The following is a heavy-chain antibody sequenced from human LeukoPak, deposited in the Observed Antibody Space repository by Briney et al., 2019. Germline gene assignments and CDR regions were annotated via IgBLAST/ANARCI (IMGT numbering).Heavy chain of an antibody. Sequence: GGSLRLSCAASGFTFSSYSMNWVRQAPGKGLEWVSTISGGGGSTYYADSVKGRFTISRDNSKNTLYLQVNSLRAEDTAVYYCAKGYSSDWPFDYWGQGTLVTVSS. J-gene: IGHJ4*02. D-gene: IGHD6-19*01. CDR2: ISGGGGST. V-gene: IGHV3-23*01. CDR1: GFTFSSYS. CDR3: AKGYSSDWPFDY.